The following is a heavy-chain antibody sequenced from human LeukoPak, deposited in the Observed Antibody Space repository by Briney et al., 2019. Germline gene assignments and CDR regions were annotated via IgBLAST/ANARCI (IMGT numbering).Heavy chain of an antibody. V-gene: IGHV4-39*01. Sequence: SETLSLTCTVSGGSISSSSYYWGWIRQPPGKGREWIGSIYYSGSTYYNPSLKSRVTISVDTSKNQFSLKLSSVTAADTAVYYCAIVKAGYFDLYYYYGMDVWGQGTTVTVSS. CDR1: GGSISSSSYY. D-gene: IGHD3-9*01. J-gene: IGHJ6*02. CDR2: IYYSGST. CDR3: AIVKAGYFDLYYYYGMDV.